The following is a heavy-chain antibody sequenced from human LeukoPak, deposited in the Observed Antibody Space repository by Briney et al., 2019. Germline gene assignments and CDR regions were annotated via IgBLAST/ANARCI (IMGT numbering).Heavy chain of an antibody. J-gene: IGHJ3*02. CDR3: ARGDSGGDTSNN. CDR2: INHSGST. V-gene: IGHV4-34*01. CDR1: GVSFSGYY. D-gene: IGHD3-10*01. Sequence: SSETLSFTCAGYGVSFSGYYWSWIRQPPGKGLQWIGEINHSGSTNYNPSLKSRVTISVDTSKNQFSLKVTSVTAADTAVYYCARGDSGGDTSNNWGQGTMVIVSS.